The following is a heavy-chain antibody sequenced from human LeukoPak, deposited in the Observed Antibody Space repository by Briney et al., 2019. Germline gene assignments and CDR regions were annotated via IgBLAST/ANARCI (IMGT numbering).Heavy chain of an antibody. Sequence: ASVKVSCKASGYTFTSYYMHWVRQAPGQGLKWMGIINPSGGSTSYAQKFQGRVTMTRDTSTSTVYMELSSLRSEDTAVYYCARRYCSSTSCHYFDYWGQGTLVTVSS. V-gene: IGHV1-46*01. CDR2: INPSGGST. J-gene: IGHJ4*02. D-gene: IGHD2-2*01. CDR1: GYTFTSYY. CDR3: ARRYCSSTSCHYFDY.